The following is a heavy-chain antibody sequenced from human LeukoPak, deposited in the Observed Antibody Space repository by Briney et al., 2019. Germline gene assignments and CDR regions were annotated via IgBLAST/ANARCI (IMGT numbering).Heavy chain of an antibody. Sequence: GGSLRLSCAASGFTFSSYAMSWVRQAPGKGLEWVSAISGSGGSTYYADSVKGRFTISRDNSKNTLYLQMNSLRAEDTAVYYCARDLITMVRGVILGRWFDPWGQGTLVTVSS. V-gene: IGHV3-23*01. CDR2: ISGSGGST. CDR3: ARDLITMVRGVILGRWFDP. CDR1: GFTFSSYA. J-gene: IGHJ5*02. D-gene: IGHD3-10*01.